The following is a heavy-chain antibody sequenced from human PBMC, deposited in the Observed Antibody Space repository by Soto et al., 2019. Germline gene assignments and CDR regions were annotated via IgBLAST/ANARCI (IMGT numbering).Heavy chain of an antibody. CDR1: GYTFTSYG. CDR2: ISAYNGNT. V-gene: IGHV1-18*01. J-gene: IGHJ4*02. CDR3: ARDLGSRFGELSLDRYFDY. Sequence: ASVKVSCKASGYTFTSYGISWVRQAPGQGLEWMGWISAYNGNTNYAQKLQGRVTMTTDTSTSTAYMELRSLRSDDTAVYYCARDLGSRFGELSLDRYFDYWGQGTLVTVSS. D-gene: IGHD3-16*02.